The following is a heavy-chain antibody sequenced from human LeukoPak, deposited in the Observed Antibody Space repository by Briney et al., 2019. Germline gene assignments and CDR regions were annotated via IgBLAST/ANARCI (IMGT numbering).Heavy chain of an antibody. V-gene: IGHV4-61*01. CDR2: IYYNGNT. J-gene: IGHJ6*02. CDR3: ARDRGDYGGYYYYGMDV. CDR1: GGSVSSDSYY. Sequence: SETLSLTCTVSGGSVSSDSYYWSWIRQPPGKGLECIGYIYYNGNTNYSPSLKSRVAISIDTSKNQFSLKLNSVTAADTAVYYCARDRGDYGGYYYYGMDVWGQGTTVTVSS. D-gene: IGHD4-17*01.